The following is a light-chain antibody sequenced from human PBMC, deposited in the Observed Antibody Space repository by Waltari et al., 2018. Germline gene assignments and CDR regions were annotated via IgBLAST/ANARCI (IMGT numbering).Light chain of an antibody. CDR1: SRYLGAYNY. CDR2: DVN. CDR3: SSYTSSSTLV. V-gene: IGLV2-14*03. Sequence: QSALTQPASVSGSPGQSTTISCPGPSRYLGAYNYFCWYRQYPGKAPKLIISDVNTRPSGISNRFSGSKSGNTASLTISGLQAEDEADYYCSSYTSSSTLVFGGGTRLTVL. J-gene: IGLJ2*01.